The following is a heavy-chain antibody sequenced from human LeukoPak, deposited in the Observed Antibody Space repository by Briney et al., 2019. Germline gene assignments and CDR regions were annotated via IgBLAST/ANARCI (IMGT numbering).Heavy chain of an antibody. Sequence: GGSLRLSCAVSGFDFSSSYVNWVRQAPGKGLEGGAVRYSSRPTYYSAPVKARFPLSTDNSLHTVSLQINSLSVEVTPMYYCASLEVARGVMLGLDVWGQGTTLTVSS. CDR1: GFDFSSSY. J-gene: IGHJ6*02. V-gene: IGHV3-66*01. D-gene: IGHD3-10*01. CDR2: RYSSRPT. CDR3: ASLEVARGVMLGLDV.